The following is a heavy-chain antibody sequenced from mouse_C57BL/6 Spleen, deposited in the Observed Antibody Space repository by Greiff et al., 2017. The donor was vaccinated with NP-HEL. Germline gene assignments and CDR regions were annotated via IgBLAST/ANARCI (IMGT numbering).Heavy chain of an antibody. CDR3: ARNYGSSFFAY. CDR1: GYTFTSYW. V-gene: IGHV1-69*01. J-gene: IGHJ3*01. Sequence: VQLQQPGAELVMPGASVKLSCKASGYTFTSYWMHWVKQRPGQGLEWIGEIDPSDSYTNYNQKFKGKSTLTVDKSSSTAYMQLSSLTSEDSAVYYCARNYGSSFFAYWGQGTLVTVSA. CDR2: IDPSDSYT. D-gene: IGHD1-1*01.